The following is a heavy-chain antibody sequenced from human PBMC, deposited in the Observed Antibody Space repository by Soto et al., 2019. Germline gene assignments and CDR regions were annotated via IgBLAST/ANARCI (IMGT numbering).Heavy chain of an antibody. V-gene: IGHV1-24*01. CDR3: ATDPLRYFDWSS. Sequence: ASVKVSCKVSGYVLAELSMHWVRQAPGKGLEWMGGLDPQHGETIYAQKFQGRVTMTEDTSTDTAYMELSSLRSDDTAMYYCATDPLRYFDWSSWGQGTMVTVSS. CDR2: LDPQHGET. CDR1: GYVLAELS. J-gene: IGHJ3*01. D-gene: IGHD3-9*01.